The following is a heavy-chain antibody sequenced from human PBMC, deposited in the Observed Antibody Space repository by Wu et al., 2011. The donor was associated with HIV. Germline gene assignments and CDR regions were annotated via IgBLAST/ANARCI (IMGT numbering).Heavy chain of an antibody. D-gene: IGHD2/OR15-2a*01. V-gene: IGHV1-69*11. CDR1: GDTDSRYA. J-gene: IGHJ6*03. CDR2: IVPKIGTV. Sequence: QVQLVQSGTEVKKPGSSVKVSCKSSGDTDSRYAITWVRQAPGQGLEWVGRIVPKIGTVNNAEKFRGRTTITADEAPNTVSLELSGLTSDDTAVYYCAREGLLSAYHYYYTDVWGKGPRSSSP. CDR3: AREGLLSAYHYYYTDV.